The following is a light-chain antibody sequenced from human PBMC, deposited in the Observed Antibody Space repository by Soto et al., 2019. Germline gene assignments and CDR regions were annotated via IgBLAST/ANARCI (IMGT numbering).Light chain of an antibody. CDR2: KNS. Sequence: QSVVTQPPSASGTPGQRVTISCSGSSSNIGSNYVYWYQHLPGTAPKVLIYKNSHRPSGVPDRFSGSKSDTSASLAISGLRSEDEAHYYCAVWDDSLSGVVFGGGTKVT. J-gene: IGLJ3*02. CDR3: AVWDDSLSGVV. CDR1: SSNIGSNY. V-gene: IGLV1-47*01.